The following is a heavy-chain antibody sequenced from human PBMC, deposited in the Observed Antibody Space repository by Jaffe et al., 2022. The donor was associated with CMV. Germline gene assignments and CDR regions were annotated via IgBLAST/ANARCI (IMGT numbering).Heavy chain of an antibody. D-gene: IGHD3-16*01. V-gene: IGHV3-23*04. J-gene: IGHJ4*02. Sequence: DVQLVESGGGLVQPGGSLRLSCVASGFTLSSSAMSWVRQAPGRGLEWVAGIRGSDGTTHYAASVQGRFIISRDNSKNTLLLQLNSLRVDDTAIYYCAKEQSPKITGPAGFDSWGQGALVTVSS. CDR1: GFTLSSSA. CDR3: AKEQSPKITGPAGFDS. CDR2: IRGSDGTT.